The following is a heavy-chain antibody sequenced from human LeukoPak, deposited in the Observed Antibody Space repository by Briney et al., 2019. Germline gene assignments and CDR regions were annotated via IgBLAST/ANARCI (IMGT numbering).Heavy chain of an antibody. J-gene: IGHJ4*02. D-gene: IGHD4-23*01. CDR1: GFSFNNYA. CDR3: AKDWTTVVTPKGYYFDS. V-gene: IGHV3-23*01. CDR2: ISTTGCST. Sequence: GESLKISCAASGFSFNNYAMSWVRQAPGKGLEWVSAISTTGCSTYYAYSVKGRFTVSRDNSKNTLPLQMDSLRVEDTALYYCAKDWTTVVTPKGYYFDSWGQGTLVTVSS.